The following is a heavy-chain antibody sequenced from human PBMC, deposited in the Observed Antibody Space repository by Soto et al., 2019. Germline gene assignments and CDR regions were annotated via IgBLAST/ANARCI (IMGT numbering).Heavy chain of an antibody. CDR1: GYSFTSYW. D-gene: IGHD3-10*01. V-gene: IGHV5-51*01. J-gene: IGHJ6*02. Sequence: AESLKISWKGSGYSFTSYWSGWVRQMPGKGLEWMGIIYPGDSDTRYSPSFQGQVTISADKSIRTASLQWSSLKVSDTALYYCARKAYYYGSGEYYGMDVWGQGTTVTVSS. CDR3: ARKAYYYGSGEYYGMDV. CDR2: IYPGDSDT.